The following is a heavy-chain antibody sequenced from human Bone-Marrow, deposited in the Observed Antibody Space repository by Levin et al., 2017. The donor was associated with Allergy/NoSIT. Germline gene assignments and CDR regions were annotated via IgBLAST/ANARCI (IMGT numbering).Heavy chain of an antibody. J-gene: IGHJ4*02. CDR2: FIGTGGST. CDR1: GFTFSSYA. Sequence: LSLTCAASGFTFSSYAMSWVRQAPGKGLEVVSGFIGTGGSTYDADSVRGRFTISRDNSKNTLYLQMNSLRAEDTAIYYCAKVISGTSSGIDYWGQGTLVTVSS. CDR3: AKVISGTSSGIDY. V-gene: IGHV3-23*01. D-gene: IGHD1-7*01.